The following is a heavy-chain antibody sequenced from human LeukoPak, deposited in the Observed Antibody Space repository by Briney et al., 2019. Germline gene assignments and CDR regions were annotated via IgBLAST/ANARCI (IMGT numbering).Heavy chain of an antibody. CDR1: GFTFSSYA. J-gene: IGHJ4*02. CDR2: ISGSGGST. CDR3: ARENSDSYGGYFDY. V-gene: IGHV3-23*01. Sequence: GGSLRLSCAASGFTFSSYAMSWVRQAPGKGLEWVSAISGSGGSTHYADSVKGRSTISRDNAKNSLYLQMNSLRAEDTAVYYCARENSDSYGGYFDYWGQGTLVTVSS. D-gene: IGHD5-18*01.